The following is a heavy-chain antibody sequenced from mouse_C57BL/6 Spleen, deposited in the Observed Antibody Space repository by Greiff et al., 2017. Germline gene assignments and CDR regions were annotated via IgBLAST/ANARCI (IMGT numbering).Heavy chain of an antibody. Sequence: VQLQQPGAELVRPGSSVKLSCKASGYTFTSYWMHWVKQRPIQGLEWISNIDPSDSETHYNQKFKDKATLTVDKSSSTAYMQLSSLTSEDSAVYYCAREGYGNYEYFDVWGTGTTVTVSS. D-gene: IGHD2-1*01. CDR1: GYTFTSYW. J-gene: IGHJ1*03. CDR2: IDPSDSET. V-gene: IGHV1-52*01. CDR3: AREGYGNYEYFDV.